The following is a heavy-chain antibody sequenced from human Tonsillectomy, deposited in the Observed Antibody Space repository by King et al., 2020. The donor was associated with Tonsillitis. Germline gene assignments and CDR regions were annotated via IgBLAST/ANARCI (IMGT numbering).Heavy chain of an antibody. Sequence: VQLVESGGGLVKPGGSLRLSCAASGFTFSDYYMSWIRQAPGKGLEWVSYISSSDNTIYYADSVKGRFTISRDNAKKSLYLQMYSLRAEDTAVYYCAREIYYDSTGYPFDYWGQGTLVTVSS. V-gene: IGHV3-11*01. J-gene: IGHJ4*02. CDR1: GFTFSDYY. CDR2: ISSSDNTI. D-gene: IGHD3-22*01. CDR3: AREIYYDSTGYPFDY.